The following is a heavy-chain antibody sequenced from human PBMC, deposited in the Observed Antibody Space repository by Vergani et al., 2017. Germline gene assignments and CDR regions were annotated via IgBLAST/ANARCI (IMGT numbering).Heavy chain of an antibody. CDR1: GDIFNNYT. J-gene: IGHJ6*02. CDR2: IIPIFGTA. Sequence: QVHLEQSGTEVKKPGSSVKVSCKVSGDIFNNYTVTWVRQAPGQGLEWMGRIIPIFGTANYAQKFQGRVTITADESTSTAYMELSSLRSEDTAVYYCATFSVDTAMVRDIYYYYGMDVWGQGTTVTVSS. V-gene: IGHV1-69*08. D-gene: IGHD5-18*01. CDR3: ATFSVDTAMVRDIYYYYGMDV.